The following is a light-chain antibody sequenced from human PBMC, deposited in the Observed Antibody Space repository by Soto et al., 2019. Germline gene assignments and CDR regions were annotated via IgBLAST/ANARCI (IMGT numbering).Light chain of an antibody. Sequence: DIVMTQSPDSLAVSLGERATINCKSSQSIFYSSNNKNYLAWYQQKPGQPPKLLIYWASTRESGVPDRFSGSGSGTDFTLSISSLQPEDSASYFCQQTDDFPLTFGGGTKVEI. CDR1: QSIFYSSNNKNY. V-gene: IGKV4-1*01. CDR2: WAS. CDR3: QQTDDFPLT. J-gene: IGKJ4*01.